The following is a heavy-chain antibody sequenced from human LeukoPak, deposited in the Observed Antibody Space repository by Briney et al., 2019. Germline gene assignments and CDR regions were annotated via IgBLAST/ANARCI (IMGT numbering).Heavy chain of an antibody. CDR3: ARARQLWSI. CDR2: INHSGST. V-gene: IGHV4-39*07. Sequence: SETLSLTCTVSGGSISSGGYYWSWIRQHPGKGLEWIGEINHSGSTNYNPSLKSRVTISVDTSKNQFSLKLSSVTAADTAVYYCARARQLWSIWGQGTLVTVSS. D-gene: IGHD5-18*01. CDR1: GGSISSGGYY. J-gene: IGHJ4*02.